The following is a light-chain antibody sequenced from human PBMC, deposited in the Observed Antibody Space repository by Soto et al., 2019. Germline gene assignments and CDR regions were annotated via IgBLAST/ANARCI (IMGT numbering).Light chain of an antibody. CDR3: QQYTRDSPWT. CDR1: QSISNW. V-gene: IGKV1-5*03. Sequence: DIQMTQSPSTLSAAVGDGVTITCRASQSISNWLAWYQQKPGKAPKLLIYKASILESGVPSRFSGSGSETEFTLTIPSLQPDDFATYYCQQYTRDSPWTFGQGTKVDIK. CDR2: KAS. J-gene: IGKJ1*01.